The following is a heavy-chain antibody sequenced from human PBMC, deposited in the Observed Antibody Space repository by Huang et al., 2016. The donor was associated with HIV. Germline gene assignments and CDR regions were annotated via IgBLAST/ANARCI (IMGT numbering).Heavy chain of an antibody. Sequence: QVQLQQWGAGLLRPSETLSLTCAVYGGSFSGYYGTWIRQPPGTGLEWIGEINHSESTNHNPSLKSRVTISVDTSRNQFSLTLTSVTAADTAVYYCARGQGGYYYYYMDVWGKGTTVTVSS. CDR1: GGSFSGYY. V-gene: IGHV4-34*01. CDR3: ARGQGGYYYYYMDV. J-gene: IGHJ6*03. CDR2: INHSEST.